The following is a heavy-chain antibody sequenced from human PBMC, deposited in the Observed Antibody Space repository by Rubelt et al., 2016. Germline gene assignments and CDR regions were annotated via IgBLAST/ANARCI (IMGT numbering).Heavy chain of an antibody. CDR2: GSNK. J-gene: IGHJ4*02. V-gene: IGHV3-33*01. CDR3: ARELSVVPAAMAY. D-gene: IGHD2-2*01. Sequence: GSNKYYADSVKGRFTISRDNSKNTLYLQMNSLRAEDTAVYYCARELSVVPAAMAYWGQGTLVTASS.